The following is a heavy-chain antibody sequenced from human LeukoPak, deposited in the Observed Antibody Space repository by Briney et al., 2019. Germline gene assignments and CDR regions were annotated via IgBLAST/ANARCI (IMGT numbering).Heavy chain of an antibody. D-gene: IGHD2-2*01. V-gene: IGHV4-34*01. CDR1: GGSFSGYY. Sequence: PSETLSLTCAVYGGSFSGYYWSWIRQPPGKGLEWIGEINHSGSTNYNPSLESRVTISVDTSKNQFSLKLSSVTAADTAVYYCARGRPYIVVVPAAEREDDYWGQGTLVTVSS. J-gene: IGHJ4*02. CDR3: ARGRPYIVVVPAAEREDDY. CDR2: INHSGST.